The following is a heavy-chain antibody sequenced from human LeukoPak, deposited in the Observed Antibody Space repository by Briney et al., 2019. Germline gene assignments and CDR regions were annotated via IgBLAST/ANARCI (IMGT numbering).Heavy chain of an antibody. CDR3: ARETYPYDSSGLDY. Sequence: GGSLRLSCAASGFTFSSYAMHWVRQAPGKGLEWVAVISYDGSNKYYADSVKGRFTISRDNSKNTLYLQMNSLRAEDTAVYYCARETYPYDSSGLDYWGQGTLVTVSS. J-gene: IGHJ4*02. V-gene: IGHV3-30*01. D-gene: IGHD3-22*01. CDR2: ISYDGSNK. CDR1: GFTFSSYA.